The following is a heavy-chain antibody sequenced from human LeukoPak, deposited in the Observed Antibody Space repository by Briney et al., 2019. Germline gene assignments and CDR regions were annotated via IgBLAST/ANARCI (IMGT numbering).Heavy chain of an antibody. J-gene: IGHJ6*02. CDR2: IKQDGSEK. CDR1: GFTFSSYW. D-gene: IGHD3-16*01. Sequence: GGSLGLSCAASGFTFSSYWMTWVRQAPGKGLEWVATIKQDGSEKHYVDSVKGRLIISRDNAKSSLYLQMNSLRAEDTAVYYCARPGRVPDGPVYYYYGMDVWGQGTTVIVSS. CDR3: ARPGRVPDGPVYYYYGMDV. V-gene: IGHV3-7*01.